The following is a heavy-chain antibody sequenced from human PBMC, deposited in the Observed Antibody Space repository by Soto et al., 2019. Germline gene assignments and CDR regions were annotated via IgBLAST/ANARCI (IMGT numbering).Heavy chain of an antibody. Sequence: GGSLRLSCAASGFTFSRYVMTWVRQAPGKGLEWVSGISGSGGSTYYADSVKGRFTISRDNSKNTLYLQMNSLRAEDTAVYYCAQDGDVWGQGTKGTVS. CDR2: ISGSGGST. V-gene: IGHV3-23*01. CDR1: GFTFSRYV. J-gene: IGHJ6*02. CDR3: AQDGDV.